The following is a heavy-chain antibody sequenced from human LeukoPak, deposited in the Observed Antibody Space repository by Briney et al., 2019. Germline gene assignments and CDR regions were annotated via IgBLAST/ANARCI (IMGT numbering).Heavy chain of an antibody. J-gene: IGHJ4*02. Sequence: PGGSLRLSCEASGFTFSDYGMSWVRQAPGKGLEWVSAISGRGDSTYYADSVKGRFSISRDNSKNTLYLQMNSLTPEDTAVYYCVSPYSYGYYWGQGTLVTVSS. CDR3: VSPYSYGYY. V-gene: IGHV3-23*01. CDR2: ISGRGDST. CDR1: GFTFSDYG. D-gene: IGHD5-18*01.